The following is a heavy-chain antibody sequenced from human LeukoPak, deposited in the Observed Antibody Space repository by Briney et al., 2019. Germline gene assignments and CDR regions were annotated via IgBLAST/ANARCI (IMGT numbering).Heavy chain of an antibody. J-gene: IGHJ4*02. CDR1: GGSISSGGYY. D-gene: IGHD3-10*01. Sequence: PSETLSLTCTVSGGSISSGGYYWSWIRQHPGKGLEWIGYIYYSGSTYYNPSLKSRVTISVDTSKNQFSLKLSSVTAADTAVYYCARVSGELLPYYFDYWGQGTLVTVSS. CDR2: IYYSGST. V-gene: IGHV4-31*03. CDR3: ARVSGELLPYYFDY.